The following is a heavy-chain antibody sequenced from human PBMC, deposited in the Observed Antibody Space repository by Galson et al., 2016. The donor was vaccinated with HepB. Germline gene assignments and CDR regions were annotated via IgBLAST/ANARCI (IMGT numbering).Heavy chain of an antibody. Sequence: SLRLSCAASGFTFSSYWMHWVRQAPGRGLVWVSRINTDGSRTNHADSVKGRVTISRDNAKNTLYLQMNSLRAEDTAVYYCARAGFKGFSNGMDVWGQGTTVTVSS. V-gene: IGHV3-74*01. CDR2: INTDGSRT. D-gene: IGHD2/OR15-2a*01. CDR3: ARAGFKGFSNGMDV. J-gene: IGHJ6*02. CDR1: GFTFSSYW.